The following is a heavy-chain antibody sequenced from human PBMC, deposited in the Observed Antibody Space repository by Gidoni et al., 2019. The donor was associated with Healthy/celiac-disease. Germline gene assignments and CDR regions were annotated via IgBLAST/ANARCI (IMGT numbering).Heavy chain of an antibody. V-gene: IGHV1-18*01. D-gene: IGHD2-15*01. CDR2: ISAYNGNT. J-gene: IGHJ5*02. CDR3: ARALGGGSCYLCGWFDP. CDR1: GYTFTSYG. Sequence: QVQLVQSGAEVKKPGASVKVSCKASGYTFTSYGISWVRQAPGQGLEWMGWISAYNGNTNYAQKLQGRVTMTTDTSTSTAYMERRSLRSDDTAVYYCARALGGGSCYLCGWFDPWGQGTLVTVSS.